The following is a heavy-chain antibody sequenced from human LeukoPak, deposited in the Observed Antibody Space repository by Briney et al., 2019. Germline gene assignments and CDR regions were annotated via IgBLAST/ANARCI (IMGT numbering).Heavy chain of an antibody. CDR1: GFTFSSYA. J-gene: IGHJ4*02. Sequence: PGGSLRLSCSASGFTFSSYAMHWVRQAPGKVLEYVSAISSNGGRTSYADSVKGRFTISRDNSKNTLYLQISSLRAEDWAVYYCVKDLGQQWLVSYFDYWGEGTLVTVSS. CDR3: VKDLGQQWLVSYFDY. D-gene: IGHD6-19*01. V-gene: IGHV3-64D*06. CDR2: ISSNGGRT.